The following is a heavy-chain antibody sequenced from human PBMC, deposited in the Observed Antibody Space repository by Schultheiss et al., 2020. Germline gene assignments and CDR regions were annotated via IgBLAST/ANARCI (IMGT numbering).Heavy chain of an antibody. D-gene: IGHD4-17*01. J-gene: IGHJ4*02. CDR1: GFTFSSYG. CDR3: AKDRDDYGDFCFDY. CDR2: ISSSSSYI. V-gene: IGHV3-21*04. Sequence: GGSLRLSCVASGFTFSSYGMNWVRQAPGKGLEWVSSISSSSSYIYYADSVKGRFTISRDNSKNTLYLQMNSLRAEDTAVYYCAKDRDDYGDFCFDYWGQGALVTVSS.